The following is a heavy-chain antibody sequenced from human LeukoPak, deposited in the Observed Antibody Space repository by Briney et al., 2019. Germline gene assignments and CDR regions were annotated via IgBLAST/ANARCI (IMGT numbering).Heavy chain of an antibody. CDR1: GGSISSSSYY. D-gene: IGHD1-7*01. CDR2: IYYSGST. Sequence: SETLSLTCTVSGGSISSSSYYWGWIRQPPGKGLEWIGSIYYSGSTYYIPSLKSRVTISVDTSKNQFSLKLSSVTAADTAVYYCARPITGTTAAFDIWGQGTMVTVSS. J-gene: IGHJ3*02. CDR3: ARPITGTTAAFDI. V-gene: IGHV4-39*07.